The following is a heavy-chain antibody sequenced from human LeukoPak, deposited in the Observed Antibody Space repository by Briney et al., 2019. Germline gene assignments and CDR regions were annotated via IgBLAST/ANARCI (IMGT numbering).Heavy chain of an antibody. CDR1: GYTFTSYG. Sequence: GASVKVSCKASGYTFTSYGISWVRQAPGQGLEWMGWISAYNGNTNYAQKLQGRVTMTTDTSTSTAYMELRSLRSDDTAVYYCARDSEYASGSPETDFDYWGQGTLVTVSS. D-gene: IGHD3-10*01. CDR2: ISAYNGNT. J-gene: IGHJ4*02. CDR3: ARDSEYASGSPETDFDY. V-gene: IGHV1-18*01.